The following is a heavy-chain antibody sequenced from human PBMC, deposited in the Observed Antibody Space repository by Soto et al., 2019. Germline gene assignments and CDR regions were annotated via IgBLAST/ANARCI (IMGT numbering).Heavy chain of an antibody. CDR3: AKLRGFSGPATPDF. CDR1: GFTFSSYA. D-gene: IGHD2-15*01. CDR2: ISDSGDDT. J-gene: IGHJ4*02. V-gene: IGHV3-23*01. Sequence: GGSLRLSCAASGFTFSSYAMSWVRQAPGKGLEWVSLISDSGDDTYYADSVKGRFTISRDNSRNTLYLQVNSLRAEDTAVYYCAKLRGFSGPATPDFWGQGVPVTVSS.